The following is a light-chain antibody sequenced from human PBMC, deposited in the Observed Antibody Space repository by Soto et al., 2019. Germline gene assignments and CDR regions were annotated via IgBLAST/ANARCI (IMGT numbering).Light chain of an antibody. CDR2: TAS. CDR3: QQTTTFPLS. Sequence: DIQMTQSPSSVSASVGDRVTITCRASQGITSCLAWYQQKPEKAPKLLIYTASNLQSGVPSRFSGSGSGTDFTLTISGLQPADFATYYCQQTTTFPLSFGGGTKVEIK. J-gene: IGKJ4*01. CDR1: QGITSC. V-gene: IGKV1-12*01.